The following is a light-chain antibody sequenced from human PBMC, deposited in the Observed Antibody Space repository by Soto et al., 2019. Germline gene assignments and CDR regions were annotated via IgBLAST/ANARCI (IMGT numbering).Light chain of an antibody. CDR3: QQYGSSPPYT. J-gene: IGKJ2*01. Sequence: EIVLTQSPGTLSLSPGERATLSCRASQSVSSSYLAWYQQKPGQAPRLLIYGASSRATGIPDTFSGSWSGTDFKLTISRLEPEYFSVYYCQQYGSSPPYTFGQGTKLEI. CDR2: GAS. V-gene: IGKV3-20*01. CDR1: QSVSSSY.